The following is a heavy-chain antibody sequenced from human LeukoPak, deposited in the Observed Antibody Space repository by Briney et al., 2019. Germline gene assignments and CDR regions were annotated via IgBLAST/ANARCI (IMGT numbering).Heavy chain of an antibody. D-gene: IGHD3-16*01. V-gene: IGHV3-7*03. J-gene: IGHJ5*01. CDR1: GFTLSSSW. CDR2: IKEDGSEK. Sequence: PGGSLRLSCAASGFTLSSSWMSWVRQAPGKGLEWVANIKEDGSEKYYVDSVKGRFTISRDNAKNSLYLQMNSLRVEDTAVYYCARWGHDRGFDFWGQGSLVTVSS. CDR3: ARWGHDRGFDF.